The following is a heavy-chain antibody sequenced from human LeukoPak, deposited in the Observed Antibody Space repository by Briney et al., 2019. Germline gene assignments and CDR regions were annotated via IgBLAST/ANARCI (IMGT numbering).Heavy chain of an antibody. Sequence: SETLSLTCTVSGGSISSSSYYWGWIRQPPGKGLEWIGSIYYSGSTYYNPSLKSRVTISVDTSKNQFSLKLSSVTAADTAVYYCARHVPRARSYCSSTSCYTFSWFDPWGQGTLVTVSS. CDR2: IYYSGST. D-gene: IGHD2-2*02. V-gene: IGHV4-39*01. CDR3: ARHVPRARSYCSSTSCYTFSWFDP. CDR1: GGSISSSSYY. J-gene: IGHJ5*02.